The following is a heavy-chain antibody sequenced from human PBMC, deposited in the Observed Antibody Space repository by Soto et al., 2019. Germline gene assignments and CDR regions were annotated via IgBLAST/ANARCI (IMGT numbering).Heavy chain of an antibody. J-gene: IGHJ4*02. Sequence: EVQLVESGGGLVQPGGSLRLSCAASGFTFSSYWMSWVRQAPGKGLEWVANIKQDGSEKYYVDSVKGRFTISRDNAKNSLYLQMNSLRAEDTAVYYCASAVLRFLEWLLPEVDYWGQGTLVTVSS. V-gene: IGHV3-7*05. CDR1: GFTFSSYW. D-gene: IGHD3-3*01. CDR3: ASAVLRFLEWLLPEVDY. CDR2: IKQDGSEK.